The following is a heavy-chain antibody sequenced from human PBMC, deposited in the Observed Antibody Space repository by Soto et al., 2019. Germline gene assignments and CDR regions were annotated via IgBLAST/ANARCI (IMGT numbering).Heavy chain of an antibody. Sequence: ASVKVSCKASGYTFTSYAMHWVRQAPGQRLEWMGWINAGNGNTKYSQKFQGRVTITRDTSASTAYMKLSSLRSEDTAVYYCARDVYYYDSSGYLRAFDIWGQGTMVTVS. CDR2: INAGNGNT. CDR1: GYTFTSYA. D-gene: IGHD3-22*01. V-gene: IGHV1-3*01. CDR3: ARDVYYYDSSGYLRAFDI. J-gene: IGHJ3*02.